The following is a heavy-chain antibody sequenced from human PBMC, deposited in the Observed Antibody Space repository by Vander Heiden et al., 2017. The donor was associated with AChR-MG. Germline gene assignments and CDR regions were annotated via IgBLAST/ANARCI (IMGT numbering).Heavy chain of an antibody. CDR1: GFTFCSYA. CDR2: ISDSGGST. Sequence: EVQLLESGGGLVQPGRSLRPPCAASGFTFCSYAMCLARQPPGKGSDWVSAISDSGGSTNYADSVKGRFTISRDNSKNTLYLQMNSLRAEDTAVYYCAKVGPDFWCDYWGQGTLVTVSS. J-gene: IGHJ4*02. D-gene: IGHD3-3*01. CDR3: AKVGPDFWCDY. V-gene: IGHV3-23*01.